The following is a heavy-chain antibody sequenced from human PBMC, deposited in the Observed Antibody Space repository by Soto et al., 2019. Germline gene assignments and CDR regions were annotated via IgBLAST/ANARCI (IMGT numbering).Heavy chain of an antibody. V-gene: IGHV4-34*01. D-gene: IGHD3-16*02. CDR3: ARAYSVGYTRRFDY. J-gene: IGHJ4*02. CDR2: INHSGST. Sequence: SETLSLTCAVYGGSFSGYYWSWIRQPPGKGLEWIGEINHSGSTNYNPSLKSRVTISVDTSKNQFSLKLSSVTAADTAVYYCARAYSVGYTRRFDYWGQGTLVTVSS. CDR1: GGSFSGYY.